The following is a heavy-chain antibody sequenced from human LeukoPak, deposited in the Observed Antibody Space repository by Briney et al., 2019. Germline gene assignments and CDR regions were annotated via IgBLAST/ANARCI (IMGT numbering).Heavy chain of an antibody. V-gene: IGHV3-33*01. CDR1: GFSFSTYG. Sequence: PGGSLRLSCAASGFSFSTYGMHWVRQAPGKGLEWVALIWNAGTNTYYADSVKGRFTISRDNSKNTLYLQMNSLRAEDTAVYYCVGDTPPGGDYYLDYWGQGTLAIVSS. D-gene: IGHD3-16*01. J-gene: IGHJ4*02. CDR3: VGDTPPGGDYYLDY. CDR2: IWNAGTNT.